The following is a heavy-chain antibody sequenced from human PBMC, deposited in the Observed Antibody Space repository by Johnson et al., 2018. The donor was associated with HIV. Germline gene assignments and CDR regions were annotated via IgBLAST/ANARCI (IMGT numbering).Heavy chain of an antibody. CDR1: GFTVSSYY. CDR3: ARDSEDSSGFGAFDI. CDR2: ISSNGGST. Sequence: VQLVESGGGLVQPGGSLRLSCAASGFTVSSYYMSWVRQAPGKGLEFVSAISSNGGSTYYANSVKGSFTISRDNSKNTLYLQMGSLRAEDMAVYYCARDSEDSSGFGAFDIWGQGTVVTVSS. J-gene: IGHJ3*02. D-gene: IGHD6-19*01. V-gene: IGHV3-64*01.